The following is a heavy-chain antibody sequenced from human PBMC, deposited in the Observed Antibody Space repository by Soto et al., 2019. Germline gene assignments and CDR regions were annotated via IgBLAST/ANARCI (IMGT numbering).Heavy chain of an antibody. CDR2: ISGSGGTT. D-gene: IGHD4-17*01. V-gene: IGHV3-23*01. CDR1: GFTFSASA. Sequence: GXSLRLSCAGSGFTFSASALSWFRQAPVKGLEWVSLISGSGGTTHYADSVKGRFTISRDNRENTLYVQMNSLRVEDTAVYYCAKAGKTTVTTDFDYWGQGTLVTVSS. J-gene: IGHJ4*02. CDR3: AKAGKTTVTTDFDY.